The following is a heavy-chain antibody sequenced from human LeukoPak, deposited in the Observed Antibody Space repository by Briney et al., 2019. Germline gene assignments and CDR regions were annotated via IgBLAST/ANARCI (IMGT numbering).Heavy chain of an antibody. CDR3: ARGHTTVSGVY. J-gene: IGHJ4*02. V-gene: IGHV3-7*01. CDR2: IKHDGSDK. D-gene: IGHD1-1*01. CDR1: GFTFSSYW. Sequence: GGSLRLSCAASGFTFSSYWFSWVRQAPGKGLEWVANIKHDGSDKYYVDSVKGRFTISRDDAKSSLYLQMNSLRAEDTAVYYCARGHTTVSGVYWGQGTLVTVSP.